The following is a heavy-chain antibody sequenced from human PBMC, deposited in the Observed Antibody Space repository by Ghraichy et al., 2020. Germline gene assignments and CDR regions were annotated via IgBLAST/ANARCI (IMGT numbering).Heavy chain of an antibody. D-gene: IGHD2-2*01. CDR3: ARDLPPPGVVVPAATPQDTGASFNWFDP. CDR1: GGSFSGYY. Sequence: SQTLSLTCAVYGGSFSGYYWSWIRQPPGKGLEWIGEINHSGSTNYNPSLKSRVTISVDTSKNQFSLKLSSVTAADTAVYYCARDLPPPGVVVPAATPQDTGASFNWFDPWGQGTLVTVSS. CDR2: INHSGST. J-gene: IGHJ5*02. V-gene: IGHV4-34*01.